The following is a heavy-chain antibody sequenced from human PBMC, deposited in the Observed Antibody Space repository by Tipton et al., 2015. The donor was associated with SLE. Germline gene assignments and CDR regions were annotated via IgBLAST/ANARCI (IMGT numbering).Heavy chain of an antibody. CDR1: GFTFTNAW. Sequence: GSLRLSCAASGFTFTNAWMSWVRQAPGKGLEWVSIIYSGDTSTYYADSVKGRFTISRDDSNNTLYLQMISLRAEDTAIYYCAKVGDTAEDYWGQGTLVTVSS. CDR3: AKVGDTAEDY. V-gene: IGHV3-23*03. D-gene: IGHD5-18*01. CDR2: IYSGDTST. J-gene: IGHJ4*02.